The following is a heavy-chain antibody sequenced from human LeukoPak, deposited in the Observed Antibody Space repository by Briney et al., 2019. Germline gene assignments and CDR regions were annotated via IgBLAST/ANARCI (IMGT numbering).Heavy chain of an antibody. CDR3: ARGVKALF. J-gene: IGHJ3*01. CDR1: GGSFSGYY. D-gene: IGHD3-16*02. Sequence: SETLSLTCAVYGGSFSGYYWSWIRQPPGKGLEWIGEINHSGSTNYNPSLKSRVTISVDTSKNQFSLKLSSVTAADTAVYYCARGVKALFWGQGTMVTVSS. CDR2: INHSGST. V-gene: IGHV4-34*01.